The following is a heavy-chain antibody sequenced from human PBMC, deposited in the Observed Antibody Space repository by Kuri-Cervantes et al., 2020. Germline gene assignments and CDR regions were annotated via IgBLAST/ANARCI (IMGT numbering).Heavy chain of an antibody. Sequence: GESLKISCAASGFTFSSYAMHWVRQAPGKGLEWVSVIYSGGSTYYADSVKGRFTISRDNSKNTLHLQMNSLRAEDTAVYYCARELEGYPYGMDVWGQGTTVTVSS. CDR2: IYSGGST. J-gene: IGHJ6*02. D-gene: IGHD3-3*01. V-gene: IGHV3-53*01. CDR1: GFTFSSYA. CDR3: ARELEGYPYGMDV.